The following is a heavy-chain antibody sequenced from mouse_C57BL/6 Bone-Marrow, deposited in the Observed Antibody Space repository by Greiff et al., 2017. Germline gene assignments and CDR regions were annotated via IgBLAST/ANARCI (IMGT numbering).Heavy chain of an antibody. Sequence: VKLQESGAELMKPGASVKLSCKATGYTFTGYWIEWVKQRPGHGLEWIGEILPGSGSTNYNEKFKGKATFTADTSSNTSYVQLSSLTTEDSAIYYCARSDDYDAWFAYWGQGTLVTVSA. CDR2: ILPGSGST. CDR1: GYTFTGYW. D-gene: IGHD2-4*01. CDR3: ARSDDYDAWFAY. V-gene: IGHV1-9*01. J-gene: IGHJ3*01.